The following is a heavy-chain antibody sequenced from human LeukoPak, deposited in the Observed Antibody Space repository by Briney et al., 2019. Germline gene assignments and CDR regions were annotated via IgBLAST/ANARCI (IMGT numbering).Heavy chain of an antibody. Sequence: GASVKVSCKASGYTFTSYDINWVRQATGQGLEWMGWMNPNSGNTGYAQKFQGRVTMTRNTSISTAYMELSSLRSEDTAVYYCARGPYWVGYDSSGYYHLDYWGQGTLVTVSS. CDR3: ARGPYWVGYDSSGYYHLDY. D-gene: IGHD3-22*01. CDR1: GYTFTSYD. V-gene: IGHV1-8*01. CDR2: MNPNSGNT. J-gene: IGHJ4*02.